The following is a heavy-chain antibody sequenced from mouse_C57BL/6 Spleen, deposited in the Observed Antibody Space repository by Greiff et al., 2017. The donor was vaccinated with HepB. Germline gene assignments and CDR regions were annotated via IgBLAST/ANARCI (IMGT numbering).Heavy chain of an antibody. CDR3: ARMEGISYGYFDV. D-gene: IGHD2-4*01. Sequence: VQLQQSVAELVRPGASVKLSCTASGFNIKNTYMHWVKPRHEQGLEWIGRIDPANGNTKYAPKFPGKATITADTSSNTAYLQLSSLTYEDTAIYDCARMEGISYGYFDVWGTGTTVTVSS. J-gene: IGHJ1*03. CDR2: IDPANGNT. V-gene: IGHV14-3*01. CDR1: GFNIKNTY.